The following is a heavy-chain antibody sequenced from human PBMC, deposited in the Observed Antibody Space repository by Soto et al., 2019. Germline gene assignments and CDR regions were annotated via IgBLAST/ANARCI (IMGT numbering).Heavy chain of an antibody. CDR1: GFTFSYYA. J-gene: IGHJ6*02. Sequence: QVQLVESGGGVVQPGRSLRLSCAASGFTFSYYAMHWVRQAPGKGLEWVAVISYDGSNKYYADSVKGRFTLSRDNPKNTLYLQMNSLRTEDTAVYYCARVHSSSSADYHYNGMDVWGQGTTVTVSS. CDR2: ISYDGSNK. D-gene: IGHD6-6*01. V-gene: IGHV3-30-3*01. CDR3: ARVHSSSSADYHYNGMDV.